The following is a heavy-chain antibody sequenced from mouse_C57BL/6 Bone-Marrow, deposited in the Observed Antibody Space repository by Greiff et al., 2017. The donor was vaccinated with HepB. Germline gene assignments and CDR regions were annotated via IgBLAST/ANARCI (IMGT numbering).Heavy chain of an antibody. J-gene: IGHJ4*01. D-gene: IGHD2-5*01. CDR2: ISNLAYSI. CDR3: ARAYYSNSYYAIDY. V-gene: IGHV5-15*01. Sequence: EVQLQESGGGLVQPGGSLKLSCAASGFTFSDYGMAWVRQAPRKGPEWVAFISNLAYSIYYADTVTGRFTISRENAKNTLYLEMSSLRSEDTAMYYCARAYYSNSYYAIDYWGQGTSVTVSS. CDR1: GFTFSDYG.